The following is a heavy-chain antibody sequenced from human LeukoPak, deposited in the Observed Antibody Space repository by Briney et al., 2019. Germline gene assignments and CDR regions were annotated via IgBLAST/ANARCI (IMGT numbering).Heavy chain of an antibody. CDR3: ARDQRTYYYDSSGFPFNY. Sequence: PGRSLRLSCAASGFTFSSYAMHWVRQAPGKGLEWVAVLSYDGSNKYYADSVKGRFTISRDNSKNTLYLQMNSLRAEDTAVYYCARDQRTYYYDSSGFPFNYWGQGTLVTVSS. V-gene: IGHV3-30-3*01. J-gene: IGHJ4*02. CDR1: GFTFSSYA. D-gene: IGHD3-22*01. CDR2: LSYDGSNK.